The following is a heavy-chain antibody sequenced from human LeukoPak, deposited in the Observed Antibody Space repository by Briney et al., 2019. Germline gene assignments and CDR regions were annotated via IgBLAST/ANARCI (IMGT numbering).Heavy chain of an antibody. CDR2: IKQAGTEK. CDR1: GFTFSSYW. CDR3: ARGQYFSTTYYFDY. V-gene: IGHV3-7*03. D-gene: IGHD2/OR15-2a*01. J-gene: IGHJ4*02. Sequence: GGSLRLSCAASGFTFSSYWMTWVRQAPRKGLEWVANIKQAGTEKYYVDSVKGRFTISRDNAKNSLFLQMNSLRAEDTAVYFCARGQYFSTTYYFDYWGQGTLVTVSS.